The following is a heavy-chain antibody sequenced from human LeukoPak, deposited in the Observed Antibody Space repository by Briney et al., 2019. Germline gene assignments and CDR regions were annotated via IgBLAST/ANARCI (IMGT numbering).Heavy chain of an antibody. V-gene: IGHV3-30*19. CDR2: ISYDGSNK. J-gene: IGHJ4*02. D-gene: IGHD4-11*01. Sequence: GRSLRLSCAASGFTFSSYGMHWVRQAPGKGLEWVAVISYDGSNKYYADSVKGRFTISRDNSKNTLYLQMNSLRAEDTAVYYCATPMTAVTYFGYWGQGTLVTVSS. CDR3: ATPMTAVTYFGY. CDR1: GFTFSSYG.